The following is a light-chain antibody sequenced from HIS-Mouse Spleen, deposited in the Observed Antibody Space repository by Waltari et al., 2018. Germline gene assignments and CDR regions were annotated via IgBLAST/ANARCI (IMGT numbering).Light chain of an antibody. V-gene: IGKV3-11*01. CDR2: DAS. CDR3: QQRSNWLT. J-gene: IGKJ4*01. CDR1: QSVSIY. Sequence: EIVLTQSPATLSLSPGERATLSCTASQSVSIYVAWYQQKPGQAPRHLIYDASNRATGIPARCSGSGSETDFTLTISSLEPEDFAVYYCQQRSNWLTFGGGTKVEIK.